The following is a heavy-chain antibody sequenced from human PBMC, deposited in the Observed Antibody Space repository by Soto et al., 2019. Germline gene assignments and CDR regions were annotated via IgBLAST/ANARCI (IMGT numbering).Heavy chain of an antibody. D-gene: IGHD2-15*01. CDR2: IRGSGGST. J-gene: IGHJ5*02. CDR3: AKSNDGTRYCSGGSCYNDH. Sequence: GGSLRLSCAASGFTFSSYAMGWVRQAPGKGLEWVSAIRGSGGSTYYADSVKGRFTISRDNSKNTLYLQMNSLRAEDTAVYYCAKSNDGTRYCSGGSCYNDHWGQGTLVTVS. V-gene: IGHV3-23*01. CDR1: GFTFSSYA.